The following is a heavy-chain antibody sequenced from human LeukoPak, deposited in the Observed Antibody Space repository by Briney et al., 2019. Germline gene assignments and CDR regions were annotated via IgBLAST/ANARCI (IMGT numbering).Heavy chain of an antibody. V-gene: IGHV3-15*01. J-gene: IGHJ4*02. CDR1: EFTFSNAW. CDR3: ATGTRRGRFDY. CDR2: IQSKSDGGTT. Sequence: GSLRLSCAASEFTFSNAWMNWVRQAPGKGLEYIGRIQSKSDGGTTDYAAPVKGRFTISRDDSKSTLYLQMNSLKTDDTAVYYCATGTRRGRFDYWGQGTLVTVSS.